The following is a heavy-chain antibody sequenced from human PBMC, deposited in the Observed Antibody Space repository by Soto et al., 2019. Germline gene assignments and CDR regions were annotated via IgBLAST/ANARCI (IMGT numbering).Heavy chain of an antibody. J-gene: IGHJ4*02. Sequence: QVQLVQSGAEVKKPGASVKVSCKASGYTFTSYAMHWVRQAPGQRVEWMGWINAGNGNTKYSQKFQGRVTITSDTSQSTAYKKLSSPRSDDTAVYFYARAVAVAGLDYWGQRTLVTVSS. CDR2: INAGNGNT. CDR1: GYTFTSYA. CDR3: ARAVAVAGLDY. D-gene: IGHD6-19*01. V-gene: IGHV1-3*01.